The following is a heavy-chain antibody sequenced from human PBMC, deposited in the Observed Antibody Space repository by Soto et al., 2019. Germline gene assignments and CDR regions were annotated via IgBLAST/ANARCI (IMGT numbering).Heavy chain of an antibody. CDR2: IYWDDDK. CDR1: GFSLTTNGVG. V-gene: IGHV2-5*02. CDR3: EHRFRYSSSSSRWNVGYFDY. J-gene: IGHJ4*02. Sequence: QITLRESGPTLVAPTQALALTCTFSGFSLTTNGVGVGWIHQPPGKDLELLAIIYWDDDKRYSPSLKSRLTIAKDTSLDQVVLTMTNMDPVDTATYYCEHRFRYSSSSSRWNVGYFDYWGQGTRVTVSS. D-gene: IGHD6-6*01.